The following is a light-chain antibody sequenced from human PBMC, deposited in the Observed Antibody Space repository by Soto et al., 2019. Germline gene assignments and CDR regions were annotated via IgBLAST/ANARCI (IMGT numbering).Light chain of an antibody. J-gene: IGKJ2*01. CDR3: QQSYSFPYT. CDR2: AAS. Sequence: DIPMTQSPSSLSASVGDRVVITCRASQTINNYLNWYQQKTGEAPKLLIYAASTLQSGVPSRFSGSESGPDFSLAISSLQPEDFATYFFQQSYSFPYTFGQGTNLVIK. CDR1: QTINNY. V-gene: IGKV1-39*01.